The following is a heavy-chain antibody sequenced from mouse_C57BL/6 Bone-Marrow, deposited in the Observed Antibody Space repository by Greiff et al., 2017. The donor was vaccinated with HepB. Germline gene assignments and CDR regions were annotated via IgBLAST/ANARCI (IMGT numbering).Heavy chain of an antibody. CDR2: IDPETGGT. CDR3: TRGGFITTVVAEGYAMDY. Sequence: VQLKQSGAELVRPGASVTLSCKASGYTFTDYEMHWVKQTPVHGLEWIGAIDPETGGTAYNQKFKGKAILTADKSSSTAYMELRSLTSEDSAVYYCTRGGFITTVVAEGYAMDYWGQGTSVTVSS. V-gene: IGHV1-15*01. D-gene: IGHD1-1*01. CDR1: GYTFTDYE. J-gene: IGHJ4*01.